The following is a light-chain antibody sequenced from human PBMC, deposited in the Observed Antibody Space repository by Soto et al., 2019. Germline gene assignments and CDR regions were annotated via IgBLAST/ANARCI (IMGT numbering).Light chain of an antibody. CDR2: ENN. J-gene: IGLJ1*01. CDR3: CSYVGGDYV. V-gene: IGLV2-23*01. Sequence: QSVLTQPASVSGSPGQSITVSCTGTSSDIGSYNLVSWYQHHPDKAPKLIMYENNKRPAGVSDRFSASKSGHTASLTISGLQAEDEADYFCCSYVGGDYVFGTGTKVTVL. CDR1: SSDIGSYNL.